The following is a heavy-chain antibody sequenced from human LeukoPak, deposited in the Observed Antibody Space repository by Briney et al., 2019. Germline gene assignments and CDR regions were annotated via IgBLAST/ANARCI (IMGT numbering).Heavy chain of an antibody. J-gene: IGHJ4*02. CDR3: ATRRRYCSGGSCYKYYFDY. CDR1: GGSFSGYY. CDR2: INHSGST. D-gene: IGHD2-15*01. V-gene: IGHV4-34*01. Sequence: SETLSLTCAVYGGSFSGYYWSWIRQPPGKGLEWIGEINHSGSTNYNPSLKSRVTISVDTSKNQFSLKLSSVTAADTAVYYCATRRRYCSGGSCYKYYFDYWGQGTLVTVSS.